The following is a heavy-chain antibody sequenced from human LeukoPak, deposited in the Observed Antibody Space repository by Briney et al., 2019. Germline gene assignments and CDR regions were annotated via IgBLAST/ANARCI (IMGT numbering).Heavy chain of an antibody. J-gene: IGHJ3*02. Sequence: PGASVKVSCKVSGYTLTELSMHWVRQAPGKGLEWMGGFDPEDGETIYAQKFQGRVTMTEDTSTDTAYMELSSLRSEDTAVYYCATGAYYDILTRGNAFDIWGQGTMVTVSS. D-gene: IGHD3-9*01. V-gene: IGHV1-24*01. CDR2: FDPEDGET. CDR3: ATGAYYDILTRGNAFDI. CDR1: GYTLTELS.